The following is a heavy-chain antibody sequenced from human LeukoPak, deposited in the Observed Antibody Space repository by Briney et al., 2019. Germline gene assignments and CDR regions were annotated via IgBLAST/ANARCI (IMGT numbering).Heavy chain of an antibody. CDR2: INTNGGNT. V-gene: IGHV3-64*01. CDR3: TRARTGPFDI. J-gene: IGHJ3*02. Sequence: GGSLRLSCAASGFSFSRYAIHWVRQGPGKGLQYVAAINTNGGNTYYANSVKGRFTIFRDNSKNTVYLQMDSLGFEDMGLYYCTRARTGPFDIWGRGTMVTVSS. CDR1: GFSFSRYA.